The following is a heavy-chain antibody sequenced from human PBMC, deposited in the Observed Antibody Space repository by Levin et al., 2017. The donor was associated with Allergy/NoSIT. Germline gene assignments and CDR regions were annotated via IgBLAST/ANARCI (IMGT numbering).Heavy chain of an antibody. D-gene: IGHD4-17*01. V-gene: IGHV3-21*01. Sequence: GESLKISCAASGFTFSHYNMDWVRQAPGKGLEWVSSISPDSDFIYYARSLRGRFTISRDNAKSSLYLHMNSLTAEDTALYCCVRMGYGAYERTGGLDYWGQGTLAIVSS. CDR1: GFTFSHYN. CDR3: VRMGYGAYERTGGLDY. J-gene: IGHJ4*02. CDR2: ISPDSDFI.